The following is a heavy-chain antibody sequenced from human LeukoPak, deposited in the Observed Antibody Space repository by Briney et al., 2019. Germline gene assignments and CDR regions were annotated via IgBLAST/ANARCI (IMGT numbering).Heavy chain of an antibody. CDR1: GFTFSNYA. CDR2: LSASGGTT. CDR3: ARSYSSSWYYFDY. Sequence: GGSLRLSCAASGFTFSNYAISWVRQAPGKGLEWVSALSASGGTTYYADSVKGRFTISRDNAKNSLYLQMNSLRAEDTAVYYCARSYSSSWYYFDYWGQGTLVTVSS. J-gene: IGHJ4*02. D-gene: IGHD6-13*01. V-gene: IGHV3-23*01.